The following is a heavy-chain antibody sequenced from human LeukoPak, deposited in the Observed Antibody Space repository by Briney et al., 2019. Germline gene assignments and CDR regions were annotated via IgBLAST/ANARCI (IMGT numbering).Heavy chain of an antibody. D-gene: IGHD2-2*01. J-gene: IGHJ4*02. Sequence: SQTLSLTCTVSGGSISSGGYYWSWIRQHPGKGLEWIGYIYYSGSTYYNPSLKSRVTISVDTSKNQFSLKLSSVTAADTAVYYCASNIVVVPAVYFDYWGQGTLVTVSS. CDR1: GGSISSGGYY. CDR2: IYYSGST. V-gene: IGHV4-31*03. CDR3: ASNIVVVPAVYFDY.